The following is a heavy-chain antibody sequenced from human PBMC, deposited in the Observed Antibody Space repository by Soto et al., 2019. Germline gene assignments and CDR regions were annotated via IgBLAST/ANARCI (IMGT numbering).Heavy chain of an antibody. CDR3: ARDSSRIYRVDV. CDR2: IDWDDDT. D-gene: IGHD3-22*01. Sequence: SGPTLVNPTQTLSLTCSFSGFSLSNSGMRVSWIRQPPGKALEWLARIDWDDDTFYSTSLKTRLTISKDTSRNQVVLTMTNMDPVDTATYYCARDSSRIYRVDVWGQGTKVTVYS. CDR1: GFSLSNSGMR. V-gene: IGHV2-70*04. J-gene: IGHJ6*02.